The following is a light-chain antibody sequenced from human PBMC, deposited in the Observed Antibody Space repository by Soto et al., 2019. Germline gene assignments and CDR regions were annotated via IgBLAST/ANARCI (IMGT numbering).Light chain of an antibody. V-gene: IGKV1-33*01. Sequence: DIQMPQSPSSLSASVGDRVTITCQASHDITSYLNWYQHKPGKAPKLLIYDAYILEAGVPSRFSRTGSGTDFTFTISSLQPEYFETYYCQKCEYLPIFGPGTTVDLK. CDR1: HDITSY. CDR3: QKCEYLPI. J-gene: IGKJ3*01. CDR2: DAY.